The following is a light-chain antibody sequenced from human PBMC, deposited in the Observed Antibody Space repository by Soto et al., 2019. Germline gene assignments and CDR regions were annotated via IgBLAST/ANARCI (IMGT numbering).Light chain of an antibody. J-gene: IGKJ5*01. Sequence: IVLTQSPGTLSLSPGERATLSCRASQTVSRNLAWYQQRPGQAPRLLIYDVFTRAAGIPARFSGSGSETEFTLTIRSLQSEDFAVYYCQQYNNWPSFGQGTRLEIK. CDR2: DVF. CDR3: QQYNNWPS. CDR1: QTVSRN. V-gene: IGKV3-15*01.